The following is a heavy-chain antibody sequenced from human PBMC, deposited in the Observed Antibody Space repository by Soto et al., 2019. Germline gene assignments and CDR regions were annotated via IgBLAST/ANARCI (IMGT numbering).Heavy chain of an antibody. CDR1: GFRFSRYA. D-gene: IGHD3-10*01. V-gene: IGHV3-30*04. CDR3: ARSRSGAVAYSFDF. Sequence: WGSLRLSCAASGFRFSRYALHWVRQTPGKGLEAVSVISKDGSHKYYLHSVKGRFTISRDKSKNILYVQMNSLRDEDTAVYYCARSRSGAVAYSFDFWGQGTLVTVSS. J-gene: IGHJ4*02. CDR2: ISKDGSHK.